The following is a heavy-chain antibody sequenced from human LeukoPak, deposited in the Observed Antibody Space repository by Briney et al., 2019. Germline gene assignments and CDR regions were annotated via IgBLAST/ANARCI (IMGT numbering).Heavy chain of an antibody. V-gene: IGHV3-23*01. CDR2: ISGSGGST. Sequence: GGSLRLSCAASGFTFSSYAMSWVRQAPGKGLEWVSAISGSGGSTYYADSVKGRFTISRDNSKNTLYLQMNSLRAEDTVVYYCAKDRPGTYYYDSSGYDYWGQGTLVTVSS. J-gene: IGHJ4*02. D-gene: IGHD3-22*01. CDR1: GFTFSSYA. CDR3: AKDRPGTYYYDSSGYDY.